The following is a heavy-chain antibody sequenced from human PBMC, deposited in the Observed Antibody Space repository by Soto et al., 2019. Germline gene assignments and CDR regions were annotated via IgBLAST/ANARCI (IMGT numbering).Heavy chain of an antibody. CDR3: ARDTQQDSNGYYLEWFDP. CDR2: INPSNDNT. D-gene: IGHD3-22*01. Sequence: VQLVQSGAEVKKAGASVKVSCKASGYTFYRYGITWVRQAPGQGLEWMGWINPSNDNTNYAQKFRGRVTMTTDASTSTAHRELRSLKSHDTAVYYCARDTQQDSNGYYLEWFDPWGQGTLVTVSS. CDR1: GYTFYRYG. V-gene: IGHV1-18*01. J-gene: IGHJ5*02.